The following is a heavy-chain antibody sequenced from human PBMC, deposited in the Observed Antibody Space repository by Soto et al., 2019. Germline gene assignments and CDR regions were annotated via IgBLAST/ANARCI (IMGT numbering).Heavy chain of an antibody. CDR1: GYTLTSYS. CDR3: ARGRAYSSSPYYFDY. V-gene: IGHV1-3*01. CDR2: INAGNGNT. Sequence: GGSVKVSCKGSGYTLTSYSIHLVGQAPRQRLEWMGWINAGNGNTKYSQKFQGRVTITRDTSASTAYMELSSLRSGDTAVYYCARGRAYSSSPYYFDYWGQGTLVTVSS. D-gene: IGHD6-13*01. J-gene: IGHJ4*02.